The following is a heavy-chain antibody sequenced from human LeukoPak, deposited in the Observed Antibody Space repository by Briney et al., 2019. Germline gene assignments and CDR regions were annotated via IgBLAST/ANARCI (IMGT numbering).Heavy chain of an antibody. Sequence: SETLSLTCTVSGGSISSYYWSWIRQPPGKGLEWIGYIYYSGSTNYNPSLESRVTISVDTSKNQFSLKLSSVTAADTAVYYCAREGYSSSWLNWFDPWGQGTLVTVSS. CDR3: AREGYSSSWLNWFDP. J-gene: IGHJ5*02. CDR1: GGSISSYY. CDR2: IYYSGST. D-gene: IGHD6-13*01. V-gene: IGHV4-59*01.